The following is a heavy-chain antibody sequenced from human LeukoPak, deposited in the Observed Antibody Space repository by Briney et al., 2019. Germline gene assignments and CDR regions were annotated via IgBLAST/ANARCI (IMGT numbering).Heavy chain of an antibody. J-gene: IGHJ6*03. Sequence: GGSLRLSCAASGFTLSSHTMNWVRQAPGRGLEWVSAISTNDIQYADSVKGRFTISRDNAKNSLYLQMDSLRAEDTAVYYCARVKTGNWLSRGYYYMDVWGKGTTVTVSS. CDR2: ISTNDI. CDR1: GFTLSSHT. V-gene: IGHV3-21*01. CDR3: ARVKTGNWLSRGYYYMDV. D-gene: IGHD1-1*01.